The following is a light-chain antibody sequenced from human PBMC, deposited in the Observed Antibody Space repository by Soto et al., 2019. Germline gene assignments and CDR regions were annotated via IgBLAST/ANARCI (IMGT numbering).Light chain of an antibody. CDR2: APS. V-gene: IGKV1-27*01. J-gene: IGKJ4*01. CDR1: QGIGVY. CDR3: PKYNSSPLT. Sequence: DIQMTQSPSSLSASFGDRVTITCRASQGIGVYLAWFQQKPGNAPKLLIYAPSTLQSGVASRFSGGGSRKDFALTISSLQPEDVATYCGPKYNSSPLTFGGGTKVEIK.